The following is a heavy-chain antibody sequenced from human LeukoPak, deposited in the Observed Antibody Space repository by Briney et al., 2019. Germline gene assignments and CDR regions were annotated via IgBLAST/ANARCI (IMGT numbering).Heavy chain of an antibody. CDR3: ASLSIAVAVSIDY. V-gene: IGHV4-39*01. Sequence: PSETLSLTCTVSGGSISSSSYYWGWIRQPPGKGLEWIGSIYYSGSTYYNPSLKSRVTISVDTSKNQFSLKLSSVTAADTAVYYCASLSIAVAVSIDYWGQGTLVTVSS. J-gene: IGHJ4*02. D-gene: IGHD6-19*01. CDR1: GGSISSSSYY. CDR2: IYYSGST.